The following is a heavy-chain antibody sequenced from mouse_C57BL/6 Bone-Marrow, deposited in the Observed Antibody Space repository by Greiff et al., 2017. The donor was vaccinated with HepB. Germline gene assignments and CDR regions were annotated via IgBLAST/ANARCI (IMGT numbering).Heavy chain of an antibody. CDR2: IWSGGST. D-gene: IGHD1-1*01. Sequence: QVQLKQSGPGLVQPSQSLSITCTVSGFSLTSYGVHWVRQSPGKGLEWLGVIWSGGSTDYNAAFISRLSISKDNSKSQVFFKMNSLQADDTAIYYCARRGIYYYGSRRYFDVWGTGTTVTVSS. J-gene: IGHJ1*03. V-gene: IGHV2-2*01. CDR1: GFSLTSYG. CDR3: ARRGIYYYGSRRYFDV.